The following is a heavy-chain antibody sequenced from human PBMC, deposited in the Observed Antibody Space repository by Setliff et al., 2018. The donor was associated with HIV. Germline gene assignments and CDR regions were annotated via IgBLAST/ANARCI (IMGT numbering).Heavy chain of an antibody. CDR3: ARGDGDTMVRGVIIPNWFDP. D-gene: IGHD3-10*01. CDR2: INHSGST. CDR1: GGSFSAYY. Sequence: SSETLSLTCAVYGGSFSAYYWSWIRQPPGKGLEWIGEINHSGSTNYNSSLKSRVTMSVDTSKNQFSLKLSSVTAADTAVYYCARGDGDTMVRGVIIPNWFDPWGQGTLVTVSS. V-gene: IGHV4-34*01. J-gene: IGHJ5*02.